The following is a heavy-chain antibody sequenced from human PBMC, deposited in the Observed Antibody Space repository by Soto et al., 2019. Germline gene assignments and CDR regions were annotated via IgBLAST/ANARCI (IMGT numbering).Heavy chain of an antibody. CDR2: IVASGTST. J-gene: IGHJ4*02. CDR3: AKGWNSDWYGPLDS. V-gene: IGHV3-23*01. D-gene: IGHD6-19*01. CDR1: GFTLSSYA. Sequence: EVQLLESGGGLVQPGGSLRLSCAASGFTLSSYAMSWVRQTPGKGLEWVSTIVASGTSTYYADSVKGRFTISKDNSKNTLSLQMNSLRAEDTALYYCAKGWNSDWYGPLDSWGLGILVTVSS.